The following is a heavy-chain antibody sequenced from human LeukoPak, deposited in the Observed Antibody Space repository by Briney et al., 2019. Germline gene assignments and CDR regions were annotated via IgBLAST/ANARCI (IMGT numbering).Heavy chain of an antibody. CDR2: IKEDGSEK. CDR1: GFTFNDYA. V-gene: IGHV3-7*01. D-gene: IGHD3-16*01. Sequence: GGSLRLSCATSGFTFNDYAMYWVRQAPGKGVEWVANIKEDGSEKYYVDSVKGRFTISRDNAKKSLYLQMNSLRVEDTAVYYCARVQQGGYFDNWVQGTLVTVSS. CDR3: ARVQQGGYFDN. J-gene: IGHJ4*02.